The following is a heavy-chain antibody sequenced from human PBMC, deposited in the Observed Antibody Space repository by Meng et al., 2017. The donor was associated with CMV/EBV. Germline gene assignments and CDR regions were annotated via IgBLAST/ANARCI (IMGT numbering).Heavy chain of an antibody. CDR2: INSDGSST. Sequence: SLKISCAASGFTFSSYWMHWVRQPPGKGLVWVSCINSDGSSTSSADSVMGRFTISRDNTKNTLYLQMNSLRAEDTAVYYCARWKGNPRKSLRTTMVPGGYDYWGQGTLVTVSS. CDR1: GFTFSSYW. CDR3: ARWKGNPRKSLRTTMVPGGYDY. V-gene: IGHV3-74*01. J-gene: IGHJ4*02. D-gene: IGHD3-10*01.